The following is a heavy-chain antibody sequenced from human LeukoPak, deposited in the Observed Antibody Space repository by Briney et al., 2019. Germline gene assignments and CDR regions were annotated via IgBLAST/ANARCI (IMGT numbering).Heavy chain of an antibody. CDR1: GGSISSSSYY. V-gene: IGHV4-39*01. CDR2: IYYSGST. CDR3: ARRGYYDSSGYSDWFDP. D-gene: IGHD3-22*01. Sequence: PSETLSLTCTVSGGSISSSSYYWGWIRQPPGKGLEWIGSIYYSGSTYYNPSLKSRVTISVDTSKNQFSLKLSSVTAADTAVYYCARRGYYDSSGYSDWFDPWGQGTLVTVSS. J-gene: IGHJ5*02.